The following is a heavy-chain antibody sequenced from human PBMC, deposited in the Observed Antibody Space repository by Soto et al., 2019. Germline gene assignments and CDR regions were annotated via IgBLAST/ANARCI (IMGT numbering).Heavy chain of an antibody. J-gene: IGHJ4*02. CDR3: ARDSSPYYDFWSGFYTYFDY. CDR2: INSDGSIT. D-gene: IGHD3-3*01. Sequence: EVQLVESGGGLVQPGGSLRLSCAVSGFTFSSHWMHWVRQAPGKGLVWVSRINSDGSITNYADSVKGRFTISRDNAKNTLYLQMNSLRADDTAVYYCARDSSPYYDFWSGFYTYFDYWGQGALVTVSS. V-gene: IGHV3-74*01. CDR1: GFTFSSHW.